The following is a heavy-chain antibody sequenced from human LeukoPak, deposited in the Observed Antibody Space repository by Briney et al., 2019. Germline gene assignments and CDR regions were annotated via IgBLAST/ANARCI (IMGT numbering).Heavy chain of an antibody. D-gene: IGHD3-22*01. J-gene: IGHJ1*01. Sequence: ASVKVSCKASGYTFTSNDINWVRQATGQGLEWMDWINPNSGNTGYAQKFQGRVTMTRNTSISTAYMELSSLRSEDTAVYYCARGHRDSSGREYFQHWGQGTLVTVSS. CDR2: INPNSGNT. V-gene: IGHV1-8*01. CDR1: GYTFTSND. CDR3: ARGHRDSSGREYFQH.